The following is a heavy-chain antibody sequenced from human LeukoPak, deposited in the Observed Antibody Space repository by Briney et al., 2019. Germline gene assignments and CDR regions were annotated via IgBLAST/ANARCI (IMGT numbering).Heavy chain of an antibody. CDR2: IYHSGST. CDR3: AGSSWIPYNWFDP. CDR1: GYSISSGYY. J-gene: IGHJ5*02. D-gene: IGHD5-18*01. V-gene: IGHV4-38-2*02. Sequence: SETLSLTCTVSGYSISSGYYWGWIRQPPGKGLEWIGSIYHSGSTYYNPSLQSRVTISVDTSKNQFSLKLSSVTAADTAVYYCAGSSWIPYNWFDPWGQGTLVTVSS.